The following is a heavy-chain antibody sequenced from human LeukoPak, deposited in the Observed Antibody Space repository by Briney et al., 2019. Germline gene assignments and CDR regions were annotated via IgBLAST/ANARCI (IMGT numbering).Heavy chain of an antibody. CDR1: GGSISSSTYY. J-gene: IGHJ3*02. CDR3: ARFITIPGVAFDI. D-gene: IGHD3-10*01. CDR2: IYTSGNT. Sequence: PSETLSLTCTVSGGSISSSTYYWSWIRQPAGKGLEWIGRIYTSGNTHYNPSLKSRVTMSVDTSQNQFSLNLSSVTAADTAVYYCARFITIPGVAFDIWGQGTMVTVSS. V-gene: IGHV4-61*02.